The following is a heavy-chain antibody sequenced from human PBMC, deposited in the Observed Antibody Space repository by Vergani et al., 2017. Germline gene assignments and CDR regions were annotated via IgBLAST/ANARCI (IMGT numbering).Heavy chain of an antibody. CDR3: ARLXGRDSCGCKYFDF. V-gene: IGHV5-51*01. Sequence: EVQLVQSGAEVKKPGESLKISCQLSGYSFTNYWIGWVRQMPGKGLDWMGIIHPADSDTRYSPSFQCQVTISVDKSISTAYLQRSSLRASDIAMYYCARLXGRDSCGCKYFDFWGQGTLVTVSS. J-gene: IGHJ4*02. CDR2: IHPADSDT. CDR1: GYSFTNYW. D-gene: IGHD3-22*01.